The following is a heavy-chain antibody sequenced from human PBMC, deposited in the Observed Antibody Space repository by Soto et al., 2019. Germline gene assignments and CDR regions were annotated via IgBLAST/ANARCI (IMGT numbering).Heavy chain of an antibody. Sequence: PSETLSLTCTVSGGSISSGGYYWSWIRQHPGKGLEWIGYIYYSGSTYYNPSLKSRVTISVDTSKNQFSLKLSSVTAADTAVYYCARDRRRFLEWLYFDYWGQGTLVTVSS. CDR3: ARDRRRFLEWLYFDY. D-gene: IGHD3-3*01. CDR2: IYYSGST. V-gene: IGHV4-31*03. CDR1: GGSISSGGYY. J-gene: IGHJ4*02.